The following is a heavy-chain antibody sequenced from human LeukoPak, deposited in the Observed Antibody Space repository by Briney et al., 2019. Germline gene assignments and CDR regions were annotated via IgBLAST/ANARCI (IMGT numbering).Heavy chain of an antibody. J-gene: IGHJ4*02. Sequence: GGTLRLSCAASGYTFSSYAMTWVRQAPGEGLEWVSTISGSGGRTFYADSVKGRFTISRDNFNNTLYLQMNSLRAEDTALYYCAQHPPLVRQPYYFDYWGQGTLVTVSS. CDR3: AQHPPLVRQPYYFDY. V-gene: IGHV3-23*01. D-gene: IGHD6-13*01. CDR1: GYTFSSYA. CDR2: ISGSGGRT.